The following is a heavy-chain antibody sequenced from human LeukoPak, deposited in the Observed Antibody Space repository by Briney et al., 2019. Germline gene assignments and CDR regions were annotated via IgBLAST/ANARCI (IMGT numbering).Heavy chain of an antibody. CDR1: GFTFSSYG. D-gene: IGHD6-13*01. CDR2: IWYDGSNK. Sequence: GGSLRLSCAASGFTFSSYGMHWVRQAPGKGLEWVAVIWYDGSNKYYADSVKGRFTISRDNSKNTLYLQMNSLRAEDTAVYYCAGIAAADNYFDYWGQGTLVTVSS. V-gene: IGHV3-33*01. CDR3: AGIAAADNYFDY. J-gene: IGHJ4*02.